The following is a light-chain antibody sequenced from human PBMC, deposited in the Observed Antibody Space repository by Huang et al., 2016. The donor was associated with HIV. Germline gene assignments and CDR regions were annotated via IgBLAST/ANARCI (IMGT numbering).Light chain of an antibody. V-gene: IGKV1-5*03. Sequence: DLQMTQSPSTLSASVGDRVTITCRASQPLTTWLSWYQQKPGKAPKLLIYKASTLETGGQSRLSGSGAGTEFTLTINSMQPDDLETYYCQQYSSWRTFGQGTKVE. CDR3: QQYSSWRT. CDR1: QPLTTW. J-gene: IGKJ1*01. CDR2: KAS.